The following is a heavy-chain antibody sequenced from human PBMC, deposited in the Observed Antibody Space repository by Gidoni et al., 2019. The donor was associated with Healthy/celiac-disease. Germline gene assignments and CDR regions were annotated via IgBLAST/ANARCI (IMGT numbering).Heavy chain of an antibody. J-gene: IGHJ4*02. CDR2: IYYSGGT. CDR3: ARGSPYGSGSYFLLDY. Sequence: QVQLQESGPGLVKPSQTLSLTCTVSGGSISSGGYYWSWIRQHPGKGLEWIGYIYYSGGTYYNPSLKSRVTISVDTSKNQFSLKLSSVTAADTAVYYCARGSPYGSGSYFLLDYWGQGTLVTVSS. CDR1: GGSISSGGYY. D-gene: IGHD3-10*01. V-gene: IGHV4-31*03.